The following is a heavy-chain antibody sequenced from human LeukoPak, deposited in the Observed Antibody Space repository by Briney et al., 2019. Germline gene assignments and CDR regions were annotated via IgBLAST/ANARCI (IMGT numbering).Heavy chain of an antibody. CDR3: ARDVPGAGSY. D-gene: IGHD2-15*01. J-gene: IGHJ4*02. CDR1: GYTFSYYW. V-gene: IGHV3-74*01. CDR2: IDTDGTTT. Sequence: GGSLRLSCAASGYTFSYYWMHWVRQVAGRGRVWVEGIDTDGTTTTYAYSVKGRFTITRDNCKKTLYMQMNSLRAEVTAVYYCARDVPGAGSYSGQGIMVTVSS.